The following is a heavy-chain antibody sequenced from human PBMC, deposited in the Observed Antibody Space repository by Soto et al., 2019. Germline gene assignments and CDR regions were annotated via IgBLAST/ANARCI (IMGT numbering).Heavy chain of an antibody. V-gene: IGHV1-18*04. CDR3: ARDPFITGRRDDFDI. J-gene: IGHJ3*02. D-gene: IGHD1-20*01. CDR1: GYTFSNYG. Sequence: QIQLVQSRVEVKNPGASVKVSCKASGYTFSNYGISWVRQAPGQGLEWMGWISAARGNTDYSKKFQGRVTMTTDTSTSTVYMELSSLRADDTAVYYCARDPFITGRRDDFDILGQGTMVTVTS. CDR2: ISAARGNT.